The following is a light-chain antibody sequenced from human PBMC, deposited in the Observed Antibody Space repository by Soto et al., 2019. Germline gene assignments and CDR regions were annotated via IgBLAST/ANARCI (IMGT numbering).Light chain of an antibody. Sequence: EIVLTQSPGTLSLSPGERATLSCRASQSVANNYLAWYQQKPGQAPRFLIYDASSRATGIPDRFNGSGSGTDFTLTISRLEPEDFAVYYCEQYGSTPLTFGGGTKVEIK. CDR1: QSVANNY. CDR3: EQYGSTPLT. J-gene: IGKJ4*01. V-gene: IGKV3-20*01. CDR2: DAS.